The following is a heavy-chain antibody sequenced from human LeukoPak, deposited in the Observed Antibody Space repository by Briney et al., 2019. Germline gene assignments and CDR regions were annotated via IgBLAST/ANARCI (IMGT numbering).Heavy chain of an antibody. CDR2: INPNSGGT. V-gene: IGHV1-2*02. J-gene: IGHJ4*02. D-gene: IGHD5-12*01. Sequence: ASVKVSCKTSGYTFTYYYMHWVRQAPGQGLEWLGWINPNSGGTNSAQNFQGRVTMTRDTSISTAYMNLSKLRSDDTAVYYCARVIETEYSGYDPSYYFDYWGQGTLVTVSS. CDR3: ARVIETEYSGYDPSYYFDY. CDR1: GYTFTYYY.